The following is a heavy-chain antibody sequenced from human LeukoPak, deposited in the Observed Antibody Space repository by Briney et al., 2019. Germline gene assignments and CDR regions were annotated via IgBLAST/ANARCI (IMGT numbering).Heavy chain of an antibody. J-gene: IGHJ3*02. CDR2: MNPNSGNT. CDR1: GYTFTSYD. V-gene: IGHV1-8*03. CDR3: ARGGSWIQLWLAFDI. D-gene: IGHD5-18*01. Sequence: GASEKVSCKASGYTFTSYDINWVRQATGQGLEWMGWMNPNSGNTGYAQKFQGRVTITRNTSISTAYMELSSLRSEDTAVYYCARGGSWIQLWLAFDIWGQGTMVTVSS.